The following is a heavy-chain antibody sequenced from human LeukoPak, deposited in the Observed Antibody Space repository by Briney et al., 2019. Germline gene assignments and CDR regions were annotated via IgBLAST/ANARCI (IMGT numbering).Heavy chain of an antibody. CDR1: GGTFSSYA. D-gene: IGHD1-26*01. J-gene: IGHJ4*02. CDR2: IIPILGIA. CDR3: ATKARSGSYYYFDY. Sequence: SVKVSCKASGGTFSSYAISWVRQAPGQGLEWMGRIIPILGIANYAQKFQGRVTITADKSTSTAYMELSSLRSEDTAVYYCATKARSGSYYYFDYWGQGTLVTVSS. V-gene: IGHV1-69*04.